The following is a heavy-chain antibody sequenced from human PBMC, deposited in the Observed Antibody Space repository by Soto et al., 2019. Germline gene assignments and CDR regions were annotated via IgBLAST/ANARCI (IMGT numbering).Heavy chain of an antibody. J-gene: IGHJ5*02. Sequence: PGGSLRLSCAASGFTFSSYAMSWVRQAPGKGLEWVSAISGSGGSTYYADSVKGRFTISRDNSKNTLYLQMNSLRAEDTAVYYCARGTLGVGVSGPWGQGTLVTVSS. CDR2: ISGSGGST. V-gene: IGHV3-23*01. D-gene: IGHD1-26*01. CDR1: GFTFSSYA. CDR3: ARGTLGVGVSGP.